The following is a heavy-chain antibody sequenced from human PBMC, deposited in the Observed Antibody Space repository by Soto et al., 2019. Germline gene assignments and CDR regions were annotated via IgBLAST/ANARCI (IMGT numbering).Heavy chain of an antibody. CDR3: ARSQRDYSNYGLYYYYYGMDV. CDR2: IIPIFGTA. Sequence: GASVKVSCKASGGTFSSYAISWVRQAPGQGLEWMGGIIPIFGTANYAQKFQGRVTITADESTSTAYMELSSLRSEDTAVYYRARSQRDYSNYGLYYYYYGMDVWGQGTTVTVSS. D-gene: IGHD4-4*01. J-gene: IGHJ6*02. CDR1: GGTFSSYA. V-gene: IGHV1-69*13.